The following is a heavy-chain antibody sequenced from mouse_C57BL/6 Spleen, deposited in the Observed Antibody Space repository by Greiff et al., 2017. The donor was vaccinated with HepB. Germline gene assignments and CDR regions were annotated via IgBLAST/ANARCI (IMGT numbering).Heavy chain of an antibody. CDR1: GYTFTSYW. Sequence: QVQLKQPGAELVKPGASVKMSCKASGYTFTSYWITWVKQRPGQGLEWIGDIYPGSGSTNYNEKFKSKATLTVDTSSSTAYMQLSSLTSEDSAVYYCARFDYYYGSSYGTYYAMDYWGQGTSVTVSS. CDR3: ARFDYYYGSSYGTYYAMDY. V-gene: IGHV1-55*01. CDR2: IYPGSGST. J-gene: IGHJ4*01. D-gene: IGHD1-1*01.